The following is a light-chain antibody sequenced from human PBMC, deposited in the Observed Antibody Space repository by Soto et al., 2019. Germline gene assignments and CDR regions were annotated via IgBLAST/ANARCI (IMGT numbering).Light chain of an antibody. J-gene: IGKJ1*01. V-gene: IGKV3-20*01. CDR3: QQCATSPLT. CDR2: DAS. CDR1: QSVCNNY. Sequence: DIVLTQSPGTLSLSPGERATLSCRASQSVCNNYLAWYQQKPCQAPRLLIYDASSRATGIPDRFHGSGSGTEFTLTINSLEPEDFAVYYCQQCATSPLTFGQGTRVEIK.